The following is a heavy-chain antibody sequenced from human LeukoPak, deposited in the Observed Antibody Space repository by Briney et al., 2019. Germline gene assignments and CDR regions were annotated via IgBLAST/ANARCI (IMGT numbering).Heavy chain of an antibody. J-gene: IGHJ6*02. CDR1: GGSISSYY. CDR2: IYYSGST. Sequence: ASETLSLTCTVSGGSISSYYWSWIRQPPGKGLEWIGYIYYSGSTNYNPSLKSRVTISVDTSKNQFSLKLSSVTAADTAVYYCARDSGRYYDFWSGYYQSYNYYYGMDVWGQGTTVTVSS. CDR3: ARDSGRYYDFWSGYYQSYNYYYGMDV. V-gene: IGHV4-59*01. D-gene: IGHD3-3*01.